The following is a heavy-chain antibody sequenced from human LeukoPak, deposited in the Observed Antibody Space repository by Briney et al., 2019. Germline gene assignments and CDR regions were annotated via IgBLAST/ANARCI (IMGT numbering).Heavy chain of an antibody. CDR2: IYYTGTT. J-gene: IGHJ5*02. D-gene: IGHD3-9*01. Sequence: SETLSLTCSVSGGSISTYYWSWIRQLPGKGLEWIGYIYYTGTTNYNPSLKSRVTISVDTSKNQFSLKLSSVTAADTAVYYCARDGRDISPNWFDPWGQGTLVTVSS. CDR1: GGSISTYY. CDR3: ARDGRDISPNWFDP. V-gene: IGHV4-59*12.